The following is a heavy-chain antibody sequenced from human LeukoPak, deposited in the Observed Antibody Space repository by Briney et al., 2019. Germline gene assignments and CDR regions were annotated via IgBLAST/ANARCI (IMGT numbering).Heavy chain of an antibody. V-gene: IGHV3-21*04. Sequence: GGSLRLSCAVSGFTFSSYSMNWVPQAPGKGLEWVSSISSSSSYIYYADSVKGRFTISRDNAKNSLYLQMNSLRAEDTAVYYCARDRAYYDSSGYKYGMDVWGQGTTVTVSS. CDR2: ISSSSSYI. CDR1: GFTFSSYS. J-gene: IGHJ6*02. CDR3: ARDRAYYDSSGYKYGMDV. D-gene: IGHD3-22*01.